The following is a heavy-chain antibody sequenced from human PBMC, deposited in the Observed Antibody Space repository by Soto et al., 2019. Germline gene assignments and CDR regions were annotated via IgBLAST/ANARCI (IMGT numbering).Heavy chain of an antibody. J-gene: IGHJ4*02. CDR2: FSPYNGET. Sequence: QVQMVQSGAEVKKPGASVKVSCKSSGYTFSIYSINWVRQAPGHGLEWVGWFSPYNGETHYAQKLQGRVTMTTDTSTSTAYMELKSLRSDDTAVYYCARVSSRTTLDSWGPGNLVTVSS. CDR3: ARVSSRTTLDS. CDR1: GYTFSIYS. D-gene: IGHD2-2*01. V-gene: IGHV1-18*04.